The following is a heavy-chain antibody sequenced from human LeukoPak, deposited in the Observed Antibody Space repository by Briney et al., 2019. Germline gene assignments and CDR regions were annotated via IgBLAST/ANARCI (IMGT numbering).Heavy chain of an antibody. Sequence: SQTLSLTCAISGDSVSRNTAGWNWIRQSPSRGLEWLGRTYYRSKWYSDFAPSVRNRITINPDTSKNQFSLQLNSVTAADTAVYFCARGPYSYDSSGAFDIWGQGTMVTVSS. V-gene: IGHV6-1*01. CDR1: GDSVSRNTAG. CDR3: ARGPYSYDSSGAFDI. D-gene: IGHD3-22*01. J-gene: IGHJ3*02. CDR2: TYYRSKWYS.